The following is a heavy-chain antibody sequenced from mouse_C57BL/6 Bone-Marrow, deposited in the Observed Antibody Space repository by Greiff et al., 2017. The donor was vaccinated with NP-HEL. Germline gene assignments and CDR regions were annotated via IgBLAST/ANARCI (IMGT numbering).Heavy chain of an antibody. CDR3: TTGVDYYGSSPDWYFDV. CDR1: GFNIKDYY. J-gene: IGHJ1*03. D-gene: IGHD1-1*01. V-gene: IGHV14-1*01. CDR2: IDPEAGDT. Sequence: DVKLVESGAELVRPGASVKLSCTASGFNIKDYYMHWVKQRPEQGLEWIGRIDPEAGDTEYAPKFQGKATMTADTSSNTAYLPLSSLSHEATAVYYSTTGVDYYGSSPDWYFDVWGTGTTVTVSS.